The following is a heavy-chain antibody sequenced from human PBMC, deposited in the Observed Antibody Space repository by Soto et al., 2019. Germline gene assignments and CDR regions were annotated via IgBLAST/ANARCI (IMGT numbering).Heavy chain of an antibody. J-gene: IGHJ4*02. V-gene: IGHV1-18*01. CDR3: XXXNWDFDY. Sequence: QVQLVQSGAEVKKPGASVKVSCKASGYTFTSYGISWVRQAPGQGLEWMGWISAYNGNTNYAQKLQGRVTMTTDTXXXXXXXXXXXXXXXXXXXXXXXXXNWDFDYWGQGTLVTVSS. CDR2: ISAYNGNT. CDR1: GYTFTSYG. D-gene: IGHD1-1*01.